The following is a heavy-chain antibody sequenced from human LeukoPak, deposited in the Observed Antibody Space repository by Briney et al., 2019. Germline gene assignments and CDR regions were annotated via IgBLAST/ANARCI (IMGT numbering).Heavy chain of an antibody. J-gene: IGHJ4*02. CDR1: GYTFTSYG. Sequence: EASVKVSCKASGYTFTSYGISWVRQAPGQGLEWMGWINPNSGDTNSAQKFQGRVTMTRDTSISTAYMELSSLRSEDTAVYYCARTYYDSSGVIDYWGQGTLVTVSS. V-gene: IGHV1-2*02. D-gene: IGHD3-22*01. CDR2: INPNSGDT. CDR3: ARTYYDSSGVIDY.